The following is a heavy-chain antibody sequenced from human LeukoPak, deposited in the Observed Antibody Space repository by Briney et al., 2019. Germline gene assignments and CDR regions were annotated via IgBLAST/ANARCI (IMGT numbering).Heavy chain of an antibody. D-gene: IGHD3-10*01. V-gene: IGHV4-4*07. Sequence: SETLSLTCTVSGGSISSYYWSWIRQPAGKGLEWIGRIYTSRSTNYNPSLKSRVTMSVDTSKNQFSLKLSSVTAADTAVYYCASGTQTTYYYGSGTPGAFDIWGQGTMVTVSS. CDR3: ASGTQTTYYYGSGTPGAFDI. CDR2: IYTSRST. J-gene: IGHJ3*02. CDR1: GGSISSYY.